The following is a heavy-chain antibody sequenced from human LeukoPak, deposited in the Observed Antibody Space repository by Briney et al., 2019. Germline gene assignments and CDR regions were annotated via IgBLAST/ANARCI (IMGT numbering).Heavy chain of an antibody. J-gene: IGHJ4*02. D-gene: IGHD2-8*02. V-gene: IGHV3-23*01. CDR3: AREAGYDTGGYPRDY. CDR2: ISGTGSST. Sequence: GGSLRLSCAASGFTFSSYAMSWVRQAPGKGLEWVSAISGTGSSTYSADSVKGRFTISRDNSKNTLYLQMNSLRAEDTAIYYCAREAGYDTGGYPRDYWGQGTLVTVSS. CDR1: GFTFSSYA.